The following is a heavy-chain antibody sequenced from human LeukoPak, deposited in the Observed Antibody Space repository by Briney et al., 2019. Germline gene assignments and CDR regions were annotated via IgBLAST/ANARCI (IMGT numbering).Heavy chain of an antibody. CDR2: IRYDGNNK. Sequence: PGGSLKLSCAASGFTFSTYGMHWVRQAPGKGLEWVAFIRYDGNNKYYADFVKGRFTISRDNSRNTLYLHMNSLRTEDTAVYYCAKIEGKYQLANVPDHWGQGTLVTVSS. J-gene: IGHJ4*02. D-gene: IGHD2-2*01. V-gene: IGHV3-30*02. CDR3: AKIEGKYQLANVPDH. CDR1: GFTFSTYG.